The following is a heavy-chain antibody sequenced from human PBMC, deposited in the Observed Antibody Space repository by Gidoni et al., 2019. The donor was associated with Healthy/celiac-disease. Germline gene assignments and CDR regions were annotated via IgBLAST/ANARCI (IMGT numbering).Heavy chain of an antibody. CDR2: INPSGGST. J-gene: IGHJ5*02. CDR1: GYTFTSYY. V-gene: IGHV1-46*03. Sequence: QLQLVQSGAQVNKPGASVKVSCTASGYTFTSYYMHWVGQATGQGLEWIGIINPSGGSTRYAQKFQGRVTMTRDTSTSTVYMELSSLRSEDTAVYYCARGDLRLTKWFDPWGQGTMVTVSS. CDR3: ARGDLRLTKWFDP. D-gene: IGHD3-22*01.